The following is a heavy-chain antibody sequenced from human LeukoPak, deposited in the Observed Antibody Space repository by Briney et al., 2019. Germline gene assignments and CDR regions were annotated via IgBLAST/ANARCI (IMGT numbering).Heavy chain of an antibody. CDR3: ARDSVALRTYYFDF. Sequence: PGGSLRLSCAASGFDVSNTYMSWVRQVPGKGLEWLSVIYVGGNAYYAESVKGRFTISRDNSKSMVFLQMNNLRAADTAVYYCARDSVALRTYYFDFWGQGTQVTVSS. J-gene: IGHJ4*01. CDR1: GFDVSNTY. D-gene: IGHD3-16*01. V-gene: IGHV3-53*01. CDR2: IYVGGNA.